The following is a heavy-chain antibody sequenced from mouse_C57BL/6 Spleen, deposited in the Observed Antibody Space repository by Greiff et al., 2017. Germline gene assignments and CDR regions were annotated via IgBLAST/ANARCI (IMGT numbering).Heavy chain of an antibody. J-gene: IGHJ2*01. V-gene: IGHV1-55*01. CDR2: IYPGSGST. CDR3: ARPGGSTYYFGY. CDR1: GYTFTSYW. Sequence: QVQLQQPGAELVKPGASVKMSCKASGYTFTSYWITWVKQRPGQGLEWIGDIYPGSGSTNYNEKFKSKATLTVDTSSSTAYMQLSSLTSEDSAVYYCARPGGSTYYFGYWGQGTTLTVAS. D-gene: IGHD1-1*01.